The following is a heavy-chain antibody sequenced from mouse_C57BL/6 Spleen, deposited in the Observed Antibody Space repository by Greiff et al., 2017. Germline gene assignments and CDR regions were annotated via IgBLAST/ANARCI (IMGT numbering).Heavy chain of an antibody. J-gene: IGHJ2*01. CDR1: GFTFSSYG. CDR2: ISSGGSYT. V-gene: IGHV5-6*01. Sequence: EVQLVESGGDLVKPGGSLKLSCAASGFTFSSYGMSWVRPTPDKRLEWVATISSGGSYTYYPDSVKGRFTISRDNAKNTLYLQMSSLKSEDTAMYYCARQCLLSYYFDYWGQGTTLTVSS. D-gene: IGHD2-10*01. CDR3: ARQCLLSYYFDY.